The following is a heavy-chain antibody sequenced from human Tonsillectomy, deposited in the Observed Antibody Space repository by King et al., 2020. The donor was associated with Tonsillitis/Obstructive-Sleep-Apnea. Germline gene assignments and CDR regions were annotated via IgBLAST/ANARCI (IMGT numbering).Heavy chain of an antibody. CDR1: GYSFTSYW. D-gene: IGHD3-10*01. J-gene: IGHJ3*02. Sequence: VQLVESGAEVKKPGESLRISCKGSGYSFTSYWISWVRQMPGKGLEWMGRIDPSDSYTNYSPSFQGHVTISAEKSISTAYLQWSSLKASDTAMYYCARHSSLWFGELRGAFDIWGQGTMVTVSS. V-gene: IGHV5-10-1*01. CDR3: ARHSSLWFGELRGAFDI. CDR2: IDPSDSYT.